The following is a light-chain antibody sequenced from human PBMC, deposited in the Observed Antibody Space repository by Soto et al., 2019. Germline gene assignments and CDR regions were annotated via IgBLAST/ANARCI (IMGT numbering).Light chain of an antibody. J-gene: IGKJ1*01. Sequence: VLTQSPLSLPVTPGEPASISCRSSQSLLHSNGYNYLDWYLQKPGQSPQLLIYLGSNRASGVPDRFSGSGSGTDLTLKISRVEAEDVGVYYCMQPLQSWTFGQGTKVDIK. CDR3: MQPLQSWT. V-gene: IGKV2-28*01. CDR2: LGS. CDR1: QSLLHSNGYNY.